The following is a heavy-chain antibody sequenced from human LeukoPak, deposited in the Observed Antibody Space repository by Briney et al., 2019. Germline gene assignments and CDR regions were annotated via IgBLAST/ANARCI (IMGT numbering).Heavy chain of an antibody. V-gene: IGHV1-8*03. D-gene: IGHD3-9*01. CDR3: ARGRHDILTPDY. CDR1: GYTFTSYD. CDR2: MNPNSGNT. J-gene: IGHJ4*02. Sequence: GASVKVSCKASGYTFTSYDINWVRQATGQGLEWMGWMNPNSGNTGYAQKFQGRVTITRNTSISTAYMELSSLRSEDTAVYYCARGRHDILTPDYWGQGTLVTVSS.